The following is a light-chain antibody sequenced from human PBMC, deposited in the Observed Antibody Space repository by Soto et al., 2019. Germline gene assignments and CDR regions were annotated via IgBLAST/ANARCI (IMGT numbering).Light chain of an antibody. CDR3: QQYGSSLWT. CDR2: GAS. J-gene: IGKJ1*01. Sequence: EIVLTQSPGTLSLSPGERATLSCRASQSVSSSYLAWYQQKPGQAPRLLIYGASSRATGIPDRFSGSGSGKDYTLTISRLEPEDFAVYYCQQYGSSLWTVGQGTKVEI. CDR1: QSVSSSY. V-gene: IGKV3-20*01.